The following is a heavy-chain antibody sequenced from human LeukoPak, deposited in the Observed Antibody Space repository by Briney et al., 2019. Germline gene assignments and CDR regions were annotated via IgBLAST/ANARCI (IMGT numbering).Heavy chain of an antibody. CDR3: ARGRFHPVDTAVVTLSYYSYYMEV. CDR2: ISGSSSYI. CDR1: GFAFSSYS. V-gene: IGHV3-21*01. D-gene: IGHD5-18*01. J-gene: IGHJ6*03. Sequence: GGSLRLSCAVSGFAFSSYSMSWVRQAPGKGLEWVSSISGSSSYIYYADSVKGRFTISRDNAKNSLYLQVNSLRAEDTAVYYCARGRFHPVDTAVVTLSYYSYYMEVWGKGTTVTVSS.